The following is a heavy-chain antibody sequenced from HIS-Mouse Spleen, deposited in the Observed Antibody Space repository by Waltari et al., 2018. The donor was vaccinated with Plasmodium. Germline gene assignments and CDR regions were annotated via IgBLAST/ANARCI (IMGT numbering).Heavy chain of an antibody. V-gene: IGHV4-34*01. J-gene: IGHJ2*01. CDR3: ARGRVLGTSSGYFDL. CDR2: INHSGST. CDR1: GGSFSGYY. D-gene: IGHD3-10*01. Sequence: QVKLQQWGAGLLKPSETLSLTCAVYGGSFSGYYWSWIRKPPGKGLEWIWEINHSGSTNYNPSLKSRVTRSGDTSKNQFSLKLSSVTAADTAVYYCARGRVLGTSSGYFDLWGRGTLVTVSS.